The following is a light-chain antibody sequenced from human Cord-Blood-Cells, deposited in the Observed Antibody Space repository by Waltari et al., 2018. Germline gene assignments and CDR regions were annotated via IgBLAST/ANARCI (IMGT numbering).Light chain of an antibody. CDR2: RNN. CDR1: SPNLGSNY. J-gene: IGLJ2*01. V-gene: IGLV1-47*01. Sequence: QSVLTQPPSASGTPGQSVTISCSGSSPNLGSNYVYWYQQLPGTAPKLLIYRNNQRPSGVPDRFSGSKSGTSASLAISGLRSEDEADYYCAAWDDSLSGVVFGGGTKLTVL. CDR3: AAWDDSLSGVV.